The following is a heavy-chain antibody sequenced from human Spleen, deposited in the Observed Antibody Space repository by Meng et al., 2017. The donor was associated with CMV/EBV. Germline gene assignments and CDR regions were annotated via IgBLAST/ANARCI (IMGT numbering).Heavy chain of an antibody. D-gene: IGHD1-26*01. CDR2: INQDGSEK. CDR1: GFTFSSYY. CDR3: VRSAMGASEY. Sequence: GGSLRLSCAATGFTFSSYYMSWVRQAPGKGLECVANINQDGSEKNYVDSVKGRFIISRDNAENSLYLQMNSLRVEDTAVYYCVRSAMGASEYWGQGTLVTVSS. J-gene: IGHJ4*02. V-gene: IGHV3-7*01.